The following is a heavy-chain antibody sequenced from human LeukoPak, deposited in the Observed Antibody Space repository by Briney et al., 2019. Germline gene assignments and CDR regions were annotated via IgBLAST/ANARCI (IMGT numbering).Heavy chain of an antibody. Sequence: SETLSLTCAVYGGSFSGYYWSWIRQPPKKGLEWIGEINHSGSTNYNPSLKSRVTISVDTSKNQFSLKVRSVTAADTAVYYCAKDVRRYYDSSGPLDYWGQGTLVTVSS. D-gene: IGHD3-22*01. V-gene: IGHV4-34*01. J-gene: IGHJ4*02. CDR1: GGSFSGYY. CDR2: INHSGST. CDR3: AKDVRRYYDSSGPLDY.